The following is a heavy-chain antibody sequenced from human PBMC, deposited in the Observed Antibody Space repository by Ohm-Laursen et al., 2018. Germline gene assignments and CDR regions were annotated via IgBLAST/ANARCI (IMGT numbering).Heavy chain of an antibody. J-gene: IGHJ6*02. CDR3: AKDLADAIYYDSSGYYFLPGYYYYGMDV. D-gene: IGHD3-22*01. CDR2: ISSEGSVT. V-gene: IGHV3-74*03. CDR1: GFNFSNYW. Sequence: SLRLSCAAAGFNFSNYWMHWVRQGPGKGLLWVSRISSEGSVTTFADSVKGRFTISRDNSKNTLYLQMNSLRAEDTAVYYCAKDLADAIYYDSSGYYFLPGYYYYGMDVWGQGTTVTVSS.